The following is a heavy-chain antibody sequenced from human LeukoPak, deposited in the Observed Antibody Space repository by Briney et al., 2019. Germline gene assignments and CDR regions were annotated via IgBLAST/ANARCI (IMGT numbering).Heavy chain of an antibody. CDR2: IIPIFGTA. CDR3: ARDVGATLRGEFNY. Sequence: GSSVKVSCKASGGTFSSYAISWVRQAPGQGLEWMGGIIPIFGTANYAQKFQGRVTITADESTSTAYMELSSLRSEDTAVYYCARDVGATLRGEFNYWGQGTLVTVSS. J-gene: IGHJ4*02. D-gene: IGHD1-26*01. CDR1: GGTFSSYA. V-gene: IGHV1-69*01.